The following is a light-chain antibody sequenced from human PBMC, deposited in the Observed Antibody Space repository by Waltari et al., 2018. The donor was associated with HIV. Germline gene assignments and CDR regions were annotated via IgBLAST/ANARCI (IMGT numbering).Light chain of an antibody. CDR1: TSNIVTNY. CDR3: GTWDSSLNTPV. V-gene: IGLV1-51*01. J-gene: IGLJ2*01. CDR2: DNN. Sequence: QPVLTQPPSVSAAPGRSVTITCSGSTSNIVTNYVSWYQQIPGTAPKLLIYDNNKRPAGIPERFSGSKSATSATLGITGLQTGDEAEHFCGTWDSSLNTPVFGGGSRLTVL.